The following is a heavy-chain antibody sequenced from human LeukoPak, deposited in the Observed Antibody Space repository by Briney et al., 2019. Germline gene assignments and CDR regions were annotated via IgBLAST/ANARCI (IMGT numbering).Heavy chain of an antibody. CDR1: GGSISSGSYY. V-gene: IGHV4-39*07. D-gene: IGHD3-3*01. J-gene: IGHJ4*02. CDR2: VHLDGRT. CDR3: AREGGFYRPLDY. Sequence: SETLSLTCTVSGGSISSGSYYWGWVRQPPGKGLEWIGEVHLDGRTNYNPSLESRLTMSVDVSENQVSLKLTSVTAADTAVYYCAREGGFYRPLDYSGQGTLVTVSS.